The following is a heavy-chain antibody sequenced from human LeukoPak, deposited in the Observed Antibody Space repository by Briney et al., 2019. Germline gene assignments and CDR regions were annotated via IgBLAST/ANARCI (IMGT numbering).Heavy chain of an antibody. CDR2: IYYSGST. Sequence: SETLSLTCTVSGGSISSGGYYWSWIRQHPGKGLEWIGYIYYSGSTYYSPSLKSRVTISGDTSKNQFSLKLSSVTAADTAVYYCARVSRYSGYETFGYWGQGTLVTVSS. CDR3: ARVSRYSGYETFGY. D-gene: IGHD5-12*01. J-gene: IGHJ4*02. CDR1: GGSISSGGYY. V-gene: IGHV4-31*03.